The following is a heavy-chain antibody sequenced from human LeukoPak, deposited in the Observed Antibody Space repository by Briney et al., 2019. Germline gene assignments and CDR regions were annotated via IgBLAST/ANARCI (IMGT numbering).Heavy chain of an antibody. J-gene: IGHJ4*02. D-gene: IGHD3-22*01. Sequence: ASVKVSCKASGYTFTGYYMHWVRQAPGQGLEWMGWINPNSGGTNYAQKFQGRVTMTRDTSISTAYMEPSRLRSDDTAVYYCARVSGITMIVVVMDFDYWGQGTLVTVSS. CDR3: ARVSGITMIVVVMDFDY. CDR2: INPNSGGT. CDR1: GYTFTGYY. V-gene: IGHV1-2*02.